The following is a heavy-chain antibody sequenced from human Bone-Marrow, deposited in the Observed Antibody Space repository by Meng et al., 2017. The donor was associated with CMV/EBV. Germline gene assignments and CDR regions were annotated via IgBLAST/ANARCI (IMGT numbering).Heavy chain of an antibody. V-gene: IGHV4-34*01. J-gene: IGHJ3*02. CDR1: GGSFSGYY. D-gene: IGHD5-24*01. Sequence: GSLRLSCAVYGGSFSGYYWSWIRQPPGKGLEWIGEINHSGSTNYNPSLKSRVTISVDTSKNQFSLKLSSVTAADTAVYYCAREKGRRWRQIPDAFDIWGQGTKVTVSS. CDR2: INHSGST. CDR3: AREKGRRWRQIPDAFDI.